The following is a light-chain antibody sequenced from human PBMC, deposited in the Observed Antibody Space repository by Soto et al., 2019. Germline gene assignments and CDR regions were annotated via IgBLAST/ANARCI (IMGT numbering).Light chain of an antibody. CDR1: SSNIGSNT. V-gene: IGLV1-44*01. CDR2: RNN. CDR3: AAWDDSLNGYV. J-gene: IGLJ1*01. Sequence: QSVLTQPPSASGTPGQRVTISCSGSSSNIGSNTVNWYQQLPGTAPKLLIYRNNQRPSGVPDRFFGSKSGTSTSLAMRGLQYEDEADYYCAAWDDSLNGYVFGTQTKVTVL.